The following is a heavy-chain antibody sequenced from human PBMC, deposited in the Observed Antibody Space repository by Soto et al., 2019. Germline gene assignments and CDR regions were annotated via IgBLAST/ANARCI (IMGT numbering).Heavy chain of an antibody. D-gene: IGHD3-22*01. V-gene: IGHV4-59*01. J-gene: IGHJ5*02. CDR1: GGSISSYY. Sequence: SETLSLTCTVSGGSISSYYWSWIRQPQGKGLEWIGYIYYSGSTNYNPSLKSRVTISVDTSKNQFSLKLSSVTAADTAVYYCVRAGYYYDSSGQSGWFDPWGQGTLVTVSS. CDR2: IYYSGST. CDR3: VRAGYYYDSSGQSGWFDP.